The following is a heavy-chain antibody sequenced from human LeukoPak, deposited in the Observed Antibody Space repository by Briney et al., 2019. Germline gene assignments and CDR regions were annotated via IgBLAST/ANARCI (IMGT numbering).Heavy chain of an antibody. Sequence: PGRSLRLSCAASGFTFSSYSMNWVRQAPGKGLEWVSYISSTTTTIHYADSVKGRFTTSRDNAKNSLYLQMNSLRDEDTAVYYCARDAGSGRREFDYWGQGTLVTVSS. V-gene: IGHV3-48*02. D-gene: IGHD3-10*01. CDR1: GFTFSSYS. J-gene: IGHJ4*02. CDR3: ARDAGSGRREFDY. CDR2: ISSTTTTI.